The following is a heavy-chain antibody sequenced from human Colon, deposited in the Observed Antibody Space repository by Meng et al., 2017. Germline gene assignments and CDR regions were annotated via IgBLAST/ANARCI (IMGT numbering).Heavy chain of an antibody. J-gene: IGHJ4*02. CDR1: GYTFTTFF. CDR3: ARMGAGAAFDF. Sequence: QLLLVQAGAEVKTPGSPAMISCEASGYTFTTFFLNWVRQTPDQGFEWLGRINPNSGVTNFAQKFQGRVTMTRDTSISTAYMELASLRSDDTGVYYCARMGAGAAFDFWGQGTLVTVSS. V-gene: IGHV1-2*05. CDR2: INPNSGVT. D-gene: IGHD1-26*01.